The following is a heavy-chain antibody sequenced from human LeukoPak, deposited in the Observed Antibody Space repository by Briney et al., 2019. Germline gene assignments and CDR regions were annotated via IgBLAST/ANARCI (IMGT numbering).Heavy chain of an antibody. CDR2: ISAYNGNT. CDR1: GYTFTSYG. D-gene: IGHD2-15*01. CDR3: AREGRYCSGGSCYTFFDY. V-gene: IGHV1-18*01. J-gene: IGHJ4*02. Sequence: ASVKLSCKASGYTFTSYGISWVRQAPGQGLEWMGWISAYNGNTNYAQKLQGRVTMTTDTSTSTAYMELRSLRSDDTAVYYCAREGRYCSGGSCYTFFDYLGQGTMVTVSS.